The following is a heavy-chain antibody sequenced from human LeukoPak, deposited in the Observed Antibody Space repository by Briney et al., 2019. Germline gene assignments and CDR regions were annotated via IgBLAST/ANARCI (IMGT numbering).Heavy chain of an antibody. D-gene: IGHD1-26*01. Sequence: SETLSLTCTVSGGSISSYYWSWIRQPPGKGLEWIGYIYYSGSTYYNPSLKSRVTISVDTSKNQFSLKLGSVTAADTAVYYCARASGSYLADYWGQGTLVTVSS. V-gene: IGHV4-59*12. CDR3: ARASGSYLADY. CDR1: GGSISSYY. CDR2: IYYSGST. J-gene: IGHJ4*02.